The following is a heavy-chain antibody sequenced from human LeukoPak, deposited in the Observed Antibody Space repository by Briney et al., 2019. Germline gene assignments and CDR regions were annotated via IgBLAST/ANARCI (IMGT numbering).Heavy chain of an antibody. V-gene: IGHV4-30-4*01. Sequence: SETLSLTCTVSGGSISSGDYYWSWIRQPPGKGLEWIGYIYYSGSTYYNPSLKSRVTISVDTSKNQFSLKLSSVTAADTAVYYCAGGAKVYCSSTSCLGAFDIWGQGTMVTVSS. D-gene: IGHD2-2*01. J-gene: IGHJ3*02. CDR2: IYYSGST. CDR1: GGSISSGDYY. CDR3: AGGAKVYCSSTSCLGAFDI.